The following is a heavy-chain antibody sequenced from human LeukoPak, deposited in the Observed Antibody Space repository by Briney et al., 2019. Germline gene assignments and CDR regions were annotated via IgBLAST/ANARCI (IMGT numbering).Heavy chain of an antibody. CDR1: GYSFTSYW. J-gene: IGHJ4*02. CDR2: IYPGDSDT. V-gene: IGHV5-51*01. D-gene: IGHD2-15*01. Sequence: GESLKISCKGSGYSFTSYWIGWLRQMPGKGLEWMGIIYPGDSDTRYSPSFQGQVTISADKSISTAYLQWSSLKASDTAMYYCARQFCSGGSCYSGFDYWGQGTLVTVSS. CDR3: ARQFCSGGSCYSGFDY.